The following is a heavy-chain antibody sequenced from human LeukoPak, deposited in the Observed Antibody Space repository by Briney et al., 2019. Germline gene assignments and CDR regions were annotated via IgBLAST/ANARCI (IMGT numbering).Heavy chain of an antibody. D-gene: IGHD3-22*01. Sequence: ASVKVSCKASGYTFTSHFMHWVRRAPGQGLEWMGIINPRGGSTSYTQKFQGRVTMTRDTSTSTVYMELSSLRSEDTAVYYCARVKSYYYDTSDKDAFDIWGQGTMVTVSS. CDR3: ARVKSYYYDTSDKDAFDI. V-gene: IGHV1-46*01. J-gene: IGHJ3*02. CDR2: INPRGGST. CDR1: GYTFTSHF.